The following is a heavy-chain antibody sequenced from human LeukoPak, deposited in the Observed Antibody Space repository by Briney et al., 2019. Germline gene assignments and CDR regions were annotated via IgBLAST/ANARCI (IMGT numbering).Heavy chain of an antibody. CDR3: ARDHGRKPRYSGSYPTYYFDY. J-gene: IGHJ4*02. CDR1: GYTFTSYY. D-gene: IGHD1-26*01. Sequence: ASVKVSCKASGYTFTSYYMHWVRQAPGQGLEWMGIINPSGGSTSYAQKFQGRVTMTRDTSTSTVYMELSSLRSEDTAVYYCARDHGRKPRYSGSYPTYYFDYWGQGTLVTVSS. CDR2: INPSGGST. V-gene: IGHV1-46*01.